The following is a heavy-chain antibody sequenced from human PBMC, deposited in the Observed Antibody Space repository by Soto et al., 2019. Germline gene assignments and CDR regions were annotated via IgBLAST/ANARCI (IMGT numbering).Heavy chain of an antibody. D-gene: IGHD6-19*01. Sequence: GASVKVSCKASGGTFSSYAISWVRQAPGQGLEWMGGIIPIFGTANYAQKFQGRVTITADESTSTAYMELSSLRSEDTAVYHCARRAVAGLTYFDYWGQGTLVTVSS. J-gene: IGHJ4*02. CDR3: ARRAVAGLTYFDY. CDR1: GGTFSSYA. CDR2: IIPIFGTA. V-gene: IGHV1-69*13.